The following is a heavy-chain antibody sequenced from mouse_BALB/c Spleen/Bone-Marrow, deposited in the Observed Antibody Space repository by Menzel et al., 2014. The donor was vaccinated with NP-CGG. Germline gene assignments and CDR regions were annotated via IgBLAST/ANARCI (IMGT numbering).Heavy chain of an antibody. J-gene: IGHJ3*01. Sequence: VQLQQSGTEGVRPGASVKLSCKASGYSFTTYWMNWGKQRPGQGLEGIGMIHPSDSETRLNQKFKDKATLTVDKSSSTAYMQLNSPTSEDSAVYYCAREKVYYGISWFAYWGQGTLVTVSA. D-gene: IGHD2-1*01. V-gene: IGHV1-61*01. CDR2: IHPSDSET. CDR3: AREKVYYGISWFAY. CDR1: GYSFTTYW.